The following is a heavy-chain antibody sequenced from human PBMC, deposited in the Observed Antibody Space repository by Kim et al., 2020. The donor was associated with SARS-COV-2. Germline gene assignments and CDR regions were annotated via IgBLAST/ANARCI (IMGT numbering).Heavy chain of an antibody. CDR2: ILPFFRTS. V-gene: IGHV1-69*13. CDR3: GRDLSGFEGTGYPNWFDS. CDR1: GGTFSSHA. D-gene: IGHD3-9*01. J-gene: IGHJ5*01. Sequence: SVKVSCKASGGTFSSHAISWVRQAPGQGLEWMGGILPFFRTSRYAQKFQGRVTITADESTSTAYMELSSLRSEDTAVYYCGRDLSGFEGTGYPNWFDSWGQGSLVTVSS.